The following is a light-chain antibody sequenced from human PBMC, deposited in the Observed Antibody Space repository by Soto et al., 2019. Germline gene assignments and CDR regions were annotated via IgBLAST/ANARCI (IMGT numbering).Light chain of an antibody. J-gene: IGKJ5*01. CDR2: DAS. V-gene: IGKV3-11*01. Sequence: EIVLTQSPATLSLSPGERATLSCRASQSVSSYLAWFQQKPGQAPRLLIYDASNRATGIPARFSGSGSGTDFTLTISSLEPEDLAVYYGQQRSNWPPVTFGQGTLLEIK. CDR3: QQRSNWPPVT. CDR1: QSVSSY.